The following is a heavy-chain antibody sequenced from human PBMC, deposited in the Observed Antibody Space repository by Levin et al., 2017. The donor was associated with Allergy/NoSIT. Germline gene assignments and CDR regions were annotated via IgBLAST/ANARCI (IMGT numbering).Heavy chain of an antibody. Sequence: GGSLRLSCAGSGFMFSIYAVHWVRQAPGKGLEWVAIISSDGSNKYYADSVRGRFTISRDNSKNTLFLQLSTLRAEDTGGYYCARALASGGSLPREYWGRGTLVTVSS. CDR1: GFMFSIYA. V-gene: IGHV3-30-3*01. CDR3: ARALASGGSLPREY. D-gene: IGHD1-26*01. CDR2: ISSDGSNK. J-gene: IGHJ4*02.